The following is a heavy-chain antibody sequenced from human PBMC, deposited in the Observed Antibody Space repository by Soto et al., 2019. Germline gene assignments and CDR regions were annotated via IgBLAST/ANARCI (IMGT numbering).Heavy chain of an antibody. J-gene: IGHJ4*02. CDR1: GFTFSSYA. CDR2: ISGSGGST. Sequence: EVQLLESGGGLVQPGGSLRLSCAASGFTFSSYAMSWVRQAPGKGLEWVSAISGSGGSTYYADSVKGRFTISRDNSKNTLYLQMNSLRAEDTAVYYCAKDRGGYDSPRVFGYLDYWGQGTLVTVSS. D-gene: IGHD5-12*01. CDR3: AKDRGGYDSPRVFGYLDY. V-gene: IGHV3-23*01.